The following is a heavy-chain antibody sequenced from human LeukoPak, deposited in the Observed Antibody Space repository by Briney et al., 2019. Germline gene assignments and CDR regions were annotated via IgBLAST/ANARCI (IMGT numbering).Heavy chain of an antibody. V-gene: IGHV4-30-2*01. CDR1: GGSISSGDYS. CDR2: IYHGGST. Sequence: SETLSLTCAVSGGSISSGDYSWTWIWQPPGKGLEWIGYIYHGGSTYYNPSLKSRVTISVDRSKNQFSLRLTSVTAADTAMYYCARGAGSYVDYWGQGTLVTVSS. CDR3: ARGAGSYVDY. D-gene: IGHD6-25*01. J-gene: IGHJ4*02.